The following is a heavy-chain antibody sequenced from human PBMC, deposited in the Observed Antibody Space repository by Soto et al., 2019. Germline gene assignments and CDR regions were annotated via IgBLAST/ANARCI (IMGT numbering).Heavy chain of an antibody. D-gene: IGHD3-9*01. CDR3: ARHLDGHYDILTGYSLDY. CDR1: EFTFSIYS. CDR2: ISSSSSYI. V-gene: IGHV3-21*01. J-gene: IGHJ4*02. Sequence: WGSLLICCAASEFTFSIYSMNWVRQAPGKGLEWVSSISSSSSYIYYADSVKGRFTISRDNAKNSLYLQMNSLRAEDTAVYYCARHLDGHYDILTGYSLDYWGQGTLVTVSS.